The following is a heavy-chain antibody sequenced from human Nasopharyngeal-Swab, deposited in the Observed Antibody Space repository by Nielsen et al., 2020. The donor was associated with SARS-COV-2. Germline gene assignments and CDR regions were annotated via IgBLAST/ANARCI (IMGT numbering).Heavy chain of an antibody. CDR3: ALGTGTTVTTWGGY. J-gene: IGHJ4*02. Sequence: WVRQAPGQGLEWMGWINTNTGNPTYAQGFTGRFVFSLDTSVSTAYLQISSLKAEDTAVYYCALGTGTTVTTWGGYWGQGTLVTVSS. D-gene: IGHD4-17*01. V-gene: IGHV7-4-1*02. CDR2: INTNTGNP.